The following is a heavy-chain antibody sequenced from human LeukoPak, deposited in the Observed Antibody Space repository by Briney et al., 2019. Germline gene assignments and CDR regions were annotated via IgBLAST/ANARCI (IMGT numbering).Heavy chain of an antibody. V-gene: IGHV3-23*01. CDR1: GFTFDTYA. J-gene: IGHJ4*02. CDR2: ISPSGDTT. CDR3: VANFDY. Sequence: GGSLRLSCAASGFTFDTYAINWVRRAPGKGLEWVSVISPSGDTTYYADFVKGRFTISRDNSKNTVYMQMNSLRAEDTAVYHCVANFDYWGQGAQVTVSS.